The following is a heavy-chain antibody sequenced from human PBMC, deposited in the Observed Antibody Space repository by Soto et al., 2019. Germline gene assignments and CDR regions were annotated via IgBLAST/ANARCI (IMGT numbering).Heavy chain of an antibody. Sequence: GGSLRLSCAASGFTFDDYAMHWVRQAPGKGLEWVSGISWNSGSIGYADSVKGRFTISRDNAKNSLYLQMNSLRAEDTALYYCARYSSGWYGSDYWGQGTLVTVSS. CDR3: ARYSSGWYGSDY. D-gene: IGHD6-19*01. CDR1: GFTFDDYA. J-gene: IGHJ4*02. V-gene: IGHV3-9*01. CDR2: ISWNSGSI.